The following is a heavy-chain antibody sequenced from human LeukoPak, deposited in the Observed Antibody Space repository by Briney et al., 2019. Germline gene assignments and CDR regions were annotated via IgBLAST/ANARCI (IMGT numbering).Heavy chain of an antibody. V-gene: IGHV3-53*01. CDR1: GFTVSSNY. CDR3: AKKGYYDGSGYYMYYFDH. D-gene: IGHD3-22*01. Sequence: GGSLRLSCAASGFTVSSNYMSWVRQAPGKGLEWVSVIYSGGSTYYADSVKGRFTISRDNSKNTLYLQMSSLRAEDTAVYYCAKKGYYDGSGYYMYYFDHWGQGTLVTVSS. CDR2: IYSGGST. J-gene: IGHJ4*02.